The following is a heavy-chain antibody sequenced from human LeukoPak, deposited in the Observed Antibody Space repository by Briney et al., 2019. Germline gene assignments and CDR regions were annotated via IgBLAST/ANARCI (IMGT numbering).Heavy chain of an antibody. D-gene: IGHD3-9*01. Sequence: GGSLRLSCEASGFTFSSYAIHWVRQAPGKGLEGVAVTSYDGGKKFYADSVKGRFTISRENPKNILYLEMNSLRTEDTAVYYCARGGYYDILTGYYQTQFYYPMDVWGRGTTVTVSS. V-gene: IGHV3-30*03. CDR2: TSYDGGKK. J-gene: IGHJ6*02. CDR3: ARGGYYDILTGYYQTQFYYPMDV. CDR1: GFTFSSYA.